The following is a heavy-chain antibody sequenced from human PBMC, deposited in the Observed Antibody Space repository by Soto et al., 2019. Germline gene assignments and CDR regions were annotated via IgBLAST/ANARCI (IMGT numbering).Heavy chain of an antibody. CDR2: ISGSGGST. CDR3: AKDRGSSGYYYVSWFDP. Sequence: PGGSLRLSCAASGFTFSSYAMSWVRQAPGKGLEWVSAISGSGGSTHYADSVKGRFTISRDNSKNTLYLQMNSLRAEDTAVYYCAKDRGSSGYYYVSWFDPWGQGTLVTVSS. CDR1: GFTFSSYA. V-gene: IGHV3-23*01. D-gene: IGHD3-22*01. J-gene: IGHJ5*02.